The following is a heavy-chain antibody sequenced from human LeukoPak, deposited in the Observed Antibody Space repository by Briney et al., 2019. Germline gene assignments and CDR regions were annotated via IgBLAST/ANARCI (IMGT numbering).Heavy chain of an antibody. CDR2: ISTGSNHI. CDR3: AREPPYCSGGSCYLDY. D-gene: IGHD2-15*01. Sequence: PGGSLRLSCAASGFIFSTYNMNWVRQAPGKGLEWVSSISTGSNHIFYADSVKGRFTISRDNAKNSLYLQMNSLRAEDTAVYYCAREPPYCSGGSCYLDYWGQGTLVTVSS. J-gene: IGHJ4*02. V-gene: IGHV3-21*01. CDR1: GFIFSTYN.